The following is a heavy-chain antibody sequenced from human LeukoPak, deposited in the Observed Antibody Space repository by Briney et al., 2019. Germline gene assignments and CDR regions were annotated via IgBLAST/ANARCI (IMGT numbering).Heavy chain of an antibody. D-gene: IGHD2-15*01. J-gene: IGHJ4*02. CDR1: GFTFSSYA. CDR3: AKDRPRSSPVPYYFDY. CDR2: ISGSGGST. V-gene: IGHV3-23*01. Sequence: QPGGSLRLSCAASGFTFSSYAMSWVRQAPGKGLEWVSAISGSGGSTYYADSVKGRFTISRDNSKNTLYLQMNSLRAEDTAVYYCAKDRPRSSPVPYYFDYWGQGTLVTVSS.